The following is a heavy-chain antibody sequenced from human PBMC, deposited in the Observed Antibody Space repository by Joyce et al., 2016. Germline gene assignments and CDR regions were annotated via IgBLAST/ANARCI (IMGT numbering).Heavy chain of an antibody. CDR2: ISSSSSYI. CDR1: GFTFSSYK. Sequence: EVQLVESGGGLVKPGGSLRLSCGASGFTFSSYKMNWVRQAPGKGLGWVSFISSSSSYIYYADSVKGRFTISRDNGKNSLYLQMNSLRAEDTAVYYCARRGLGYCSSGRCTPFDYWGQGTLVTVSS. D-gene: IGHD2-15*01. V-gene: IGHV3-21*01. CDR3: ARRGLGYCSSGRCTPFDY. J-gene: IGHJ4*02.